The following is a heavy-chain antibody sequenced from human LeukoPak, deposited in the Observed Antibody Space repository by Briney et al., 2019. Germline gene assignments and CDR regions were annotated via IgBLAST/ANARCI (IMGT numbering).Heavy chain of an antibody. CDR2: FDPEDGET. J-gene: IGHJ3*02. Sequence: SVKVSCKVSGYTLTELSMHWVRQAPGKGLEWMGGFDPEDGETIYAQKFQGRVTMTEDTSTDTAYMELSSLRSEDTAVYYCATEVDILTGYYKDAFDIWGQGTMVTDSS. D-gene: IGHD3-9*01. V-gene: IGHV1-24*01. CDR1: GYTLTELS. CDR3: ATEVDILTGYYKDAFDI.